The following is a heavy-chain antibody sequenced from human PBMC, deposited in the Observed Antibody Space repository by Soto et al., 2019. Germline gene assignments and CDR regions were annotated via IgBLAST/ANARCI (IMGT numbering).Heavy chain of an antibody. D-gene: IGHD3-3*01. V-gene: IGHV4-59*01. CDR1: GGSISSYY. J-gene: IGHJ6*03. CDR2: IYYSGST. CDR3: ARVRSRFYDFWSGQDYYYYMDV. Sequence: SETLSLTCTVSGGSISSYYWSWIRQPPGKGLEWIGYIYYSGSTNYNPSLKSRVTISVDTSKNQFSLKLSSVTAADTAVYYCARVRSRFYDFWSGQDYYYYMDVWGKGTTVTVSS.